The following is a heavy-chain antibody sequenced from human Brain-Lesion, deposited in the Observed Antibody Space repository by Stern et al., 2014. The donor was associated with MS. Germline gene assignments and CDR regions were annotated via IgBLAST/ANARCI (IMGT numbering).Heavy chain of an antibody. Sequence: QLVESGPGLVKPSETLSLTCTVSGGSISSSTYYWAWIRQPPGKGLEWVGDIYYSGLTYYNPSLKSRVTISVDMSKNQFSLKLSSVTAADTAIYYCARHDSVPRPSQLYSARDRGPGYFDYWGQGTLVTVSS. D-gene: IGHD1-26*01. CDR3: ARHDSVPRPSQLYSARDRGPGYFDY. J-gene: IGHJ4*02. CDR1: GGSISSSTYY. V-gene: IGHV4-39*01. CDR2: IYYSGLT.